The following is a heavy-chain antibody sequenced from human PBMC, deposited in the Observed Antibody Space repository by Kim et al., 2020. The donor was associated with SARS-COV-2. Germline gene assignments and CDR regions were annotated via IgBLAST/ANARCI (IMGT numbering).Heavy chain of an antibody. D-gene: IGHD3-22*01. V-gene: IGHV1-46*01. J-gene: IGHJ4*03. CDR2: INPSSGDT. CDR1: GYTFTNYY. CDR3: ARSYDSSGYVDGFFDY. Sequence: ASVKVSCKASGYTFTNYYMHWVRQAPGQGLEWMGIINPSSGDTKYENKFQGRVTVTRDTSTRTVYMELRSLRSEDMAVYFCARSYDSSGYVDGFFDYWG.